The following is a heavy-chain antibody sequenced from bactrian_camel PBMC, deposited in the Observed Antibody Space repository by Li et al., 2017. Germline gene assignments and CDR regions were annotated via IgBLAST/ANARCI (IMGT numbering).Heavy chain of an antibody. Sequence: VQLVESGGGSVQAGESLRLSCVASGFAGSNLYMAWFRQAPGKERDGVAAIPNGGGVAIYADSVKGRFTVARDNASNTLYLQMSNLRPEDTAIYYCAAEGYGFADRTYRSWGQGTQVTVS. D-gene: IGHD3*01. J-gene: IGHJ4*01. CDR1: GFAGSNLY. CDR3: AAEGYGFADRTYRS. V-gene: IGHV3S40*01. CDR2: IPNGGGVA.